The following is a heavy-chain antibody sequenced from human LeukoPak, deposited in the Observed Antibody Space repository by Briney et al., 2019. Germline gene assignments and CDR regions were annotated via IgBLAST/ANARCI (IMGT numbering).Heavy chain of an antibody. J-gene: IGHJ4*02. CDR2: ISSSSSYI. CDR3: ARPLGVGSIGIAAGGKKVDY. Sequence: GGSLRLSCAASGFTFSSYSMNWVRQAPGKGLEWVSSISSSSSYIYYADSVKGRFTISRDNAKNSLYLQMNSLRAEDTAVYYCARPLGVGSIGIAAGGKKVDYWGQGTLVTVSS. V-gene: IGHV3-21*01. D-gene: IGHD6-13*01. CDR1: GFTFSSYS.